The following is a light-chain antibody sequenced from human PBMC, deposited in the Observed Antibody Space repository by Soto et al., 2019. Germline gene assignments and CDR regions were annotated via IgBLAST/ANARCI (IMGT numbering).Light chain of an antibody. Sequence: QSALTQPASMSGSPGQSITISCTGTSSDIGNYNLVSWYQQHPGKAPKLVIYEDTERPSGVSNPFSGSKSGNTASLTISGIQAEDEADYYCCSFAHISTYFFGTGTKLTVL. CDR1: SSDIGNYNL. CDR2: EDT. V-gene: IGLV2-23*01. J-gene: IGLJ1*01. CDR3: CSFAHISTYF.